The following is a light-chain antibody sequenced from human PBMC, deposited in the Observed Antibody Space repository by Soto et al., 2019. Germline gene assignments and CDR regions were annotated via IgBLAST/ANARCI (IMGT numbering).Light chain of an antibody. CDR2: KVS. Sequence: DVVMTQSPLSLPVTLGQPASISCRSSRSLLYSDGNTYLNWFQQRPGQPPRRLIYKVSNRDSGVPDRFSGSGSHTDFTLKISRVEAKDVGVYYCMQGVYWPPGRAFGQGTKVEIK. CDR1: RSLLYSDGNTY. CDR3: MQGVYWPPGRA. V-gene: IGKV2-30*01. J-gene: IGKJ1*01.